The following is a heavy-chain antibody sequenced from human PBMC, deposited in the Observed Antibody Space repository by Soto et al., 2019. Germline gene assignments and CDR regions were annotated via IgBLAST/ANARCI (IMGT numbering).Heavy chain of an antibody. CDR1: GFTFTSSA. CDR2: IVVGSGNT. V-gene: IGHV1-58*02. J-gene: IGHJ3*02. CDR3: AAEATGMTHDAFDI. Sequence: GASVKVSCKASGFTFTSSAMQWVRQARGQRLEWIGWIVVGSGNTNYAQKFQERVTITRDMSTSTAHMELSSLRSEDTAVYYCAAEATGMTHDAFDIWGQGTMVTVSS. D-gene: IGHD3-10*01.